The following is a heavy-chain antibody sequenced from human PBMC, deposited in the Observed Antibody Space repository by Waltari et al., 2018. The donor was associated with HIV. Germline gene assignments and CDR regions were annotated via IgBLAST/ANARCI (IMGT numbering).Heavy chain of an antibody. CDR1: GFTFSSYS. D-gene: IGHD3-10*01. CDR2: ISSSISTI. V-gene: IGHV3-48*04. Sequence: EVQLVESGGGLVQPGGSLRLSCSASGFTFSSYSMNWVRQAPGKGLGWVAYISSSISTIYYADSVKGRFTISRDNAKNSVYLQMNSLRAEDTAVYYCARDSTTRVRDLDYWGQGTLVTVSS. J-gene: IGHJ4*02. CDR3: ARDSTTRVRDLDY.